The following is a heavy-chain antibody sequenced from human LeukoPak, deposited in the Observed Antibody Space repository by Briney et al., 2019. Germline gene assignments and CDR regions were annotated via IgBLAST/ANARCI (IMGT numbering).Heavy chain of an antibody. V-gene: IGHV3-7*01. J-gene: IGHJ4*02. D-gene: IGHD6-6*01. CDR3: ARGLAEYNRYFDY. Sequence: GGSLRLSCAASGFTFSGYWMSWVRQAPGKGLEWVASIKQDGSEKYYVDSVKGRFTISRDNAKNSLYLQMNRLRAEDTAVYYCARGLAEYNRYFDYWGQGTLVTVSS. CDR1: GFTFSGYW. CDR2: IKQDGSEK.